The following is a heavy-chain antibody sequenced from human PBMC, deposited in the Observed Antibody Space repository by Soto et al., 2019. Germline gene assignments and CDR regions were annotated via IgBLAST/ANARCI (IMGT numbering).Heavy chain of an antibody. CDR3: ARGKHIAARLPYYDFYGMDV. CDR2: INHSGST. V-gene: IGHV4-34*01. J-gene: IGHJ6*04. D-gene: IGHD6-6*01. CDR1: GGSFSGYY. Sequence: SEPLSLTCAGYGGSFSGYYWSWIRQPPGKGLEWIGEINHSGSTNYNPSLKSRVTISIDTSKNQFSLKLSSVTAADTAVYYCARGKHIAARLPYYDFYGMDVWGKGTTVTVSS.